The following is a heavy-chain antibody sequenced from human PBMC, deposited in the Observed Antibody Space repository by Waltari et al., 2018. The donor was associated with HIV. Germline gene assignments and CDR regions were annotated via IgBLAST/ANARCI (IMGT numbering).Heavy chain of an antibody. CDR3: ARDISYYYGMDV. Sequence: EVQLVESGGGLVKPGGSLRLSCAASGLTFSHYSMNWVRQAPGKGLEWVSSISSSSSYIYYADSVKGRFTISRDNAKNSLYLQMNSLRAEDTAVYYCARDISYYYGMDVWGQGTTVTVSS. J-gene: IGHJ6*02. CDR2: ISSSSSYI. D-gene: IGHD3-9*01. CDR1: GLTFSHYS. V-gene: IGHV3-21*01.